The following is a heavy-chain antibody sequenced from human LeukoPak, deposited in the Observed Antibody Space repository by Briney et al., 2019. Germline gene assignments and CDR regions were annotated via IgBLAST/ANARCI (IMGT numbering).Heavy chain of an antibody. J-gene: IGHJ6*04. CDR1: GFTFSSYE. D-gene: IGHD3-10*02. CDR2: ISSSGSTI. V-gene: IGHV3-48*03. CDR3: AELGITMIGVV. Sequence: GGSLRLSCAASGFTFSSYEMNWVRQAPGKGLEWVSYISSSGSTIYYADSVKGRFTISRDNAKNSLYLQMNSLRAEDTAVYYCAELGITMIGVVWGKGTTVTISS.